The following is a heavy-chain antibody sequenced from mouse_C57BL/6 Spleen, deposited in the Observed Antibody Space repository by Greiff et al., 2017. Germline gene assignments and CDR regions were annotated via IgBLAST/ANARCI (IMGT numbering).Heavy chain of an antibody. CDR2: ISDGGSYT. V-gene: IGHV5-4*01. CDR3: ARDKGAYYSNYEAY. D-gene: IGHD2-5*01. Sequence: DVQLQESGGGLVKPGGSLKLSCAASGFTFSSYAMSWVRQTPEKRLEWVATISDGGSYTYYPDNVKGRFTISRDNAKNNLYLQMSHLKSEDTAMYYCARDKGAYYSNYEAYWGQGTLVTASA. J-gene: IGHJ3*01. CDR1: GFTFSSYA.